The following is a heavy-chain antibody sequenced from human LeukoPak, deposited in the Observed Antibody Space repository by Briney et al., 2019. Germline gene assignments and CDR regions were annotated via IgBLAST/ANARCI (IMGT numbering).Heavy chain of an antibody. CDR2: INVGNSDT. CDR1: GYTFSNYV. V-gene: IGHV1-3*01. CDR3: ARDRGGTGDFDY. D-gene: IGHD1-1*01. J-gene: IGHJ4*02. Sequence: GASVKVSCKASGYTFSNYVIHWVRRAPGQRPEWMGWINVGNSDTKYSQKFQGRVTIARDTSASTAYMELSSLRSEDTAVYYCARDRGGTGDFDYWGQGTLVTVSS.